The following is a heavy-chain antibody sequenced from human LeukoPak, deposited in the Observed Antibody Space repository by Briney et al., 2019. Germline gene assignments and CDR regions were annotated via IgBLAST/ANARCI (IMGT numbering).Heavy chain of an antibody. CDR2: ISAYNGNT. CDR3: ARHDRVRGGYYYFDY. D-gene: IGHD3-10*01. J-gene: IGHJ4*02. V-gene: IGHV1-18*01. CDR1: GGTFSSYG. Sequence: GASVKVSCKASGGTFSSYGISWVRQAPGQGLEWMGWISAYNGNTNYAQKLQGRVTMTTDTSTSTAYMELRSLRSDDTAVYYCARHDRVRGGYYYFDYWGQGTLVTVSS.